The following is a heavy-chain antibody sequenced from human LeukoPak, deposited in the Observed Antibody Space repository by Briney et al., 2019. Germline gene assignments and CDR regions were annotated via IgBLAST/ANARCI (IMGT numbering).Heavy chain of an antibody. Sequence: GGSLRLSCAASGFTFSTYSMNWVRQAPGKGLQWVSSIGSSSSYIYYADSVKGRFTISRDNAKNSLYLQMNSLRAEDTAVYYCARQYCSSSSCYIGNYYYGTDVWGQGTTVTVSS. CDR2: IGSSSSYI. CDR3: ARQYCSSSSCYIGNYYYGTDV. J-gene: IGHJ6*02. CDR1: GFTFSTYS. D-gene: IGHD2-2*02. V-gene: IGHV3-21*01.